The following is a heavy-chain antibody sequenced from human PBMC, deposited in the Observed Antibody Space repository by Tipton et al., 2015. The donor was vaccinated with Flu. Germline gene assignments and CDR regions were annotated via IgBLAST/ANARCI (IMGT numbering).Heavy chain of an antibody. D-gene: IGHD6-19*01. CDR2: IYYSGST. V-gene: IGHV4-31*03. Sequence: GLVKPSQTLLLTCTVSGGSISSGGYFWSWIRQHPGKGLEWIGYIYYSGSTSYNPSLKSRLTISVDTSKNQFSLKLSSVTAADTAVYYCARGQGNSGWRYFDYWGQGTLVTVSS. CDR1: GGSISSGGYF. J-gene: IGHJ4*02. CDR3: ARGQGNSGWRYFDY.